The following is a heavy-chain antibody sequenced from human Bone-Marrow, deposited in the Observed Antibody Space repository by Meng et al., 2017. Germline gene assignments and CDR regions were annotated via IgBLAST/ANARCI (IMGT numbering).Heavy chain of an antibody. Sequence: GESLKISCAASGFTLSSYAMHWVRQAPGKGLEWVAVIWYDGSQKYYAESVKGRFTISRDNAKNSLYLQMNSLRAEDTAVYYCARGTQYGGNYWGQGTLVTVSS. CDR1: GFTLSSYA. J-gene: IGHJ4*02. D-gene: IGHD4-23*01. CDR3: ARGTQYGGNY. CDR2: IWYDGSQK. V-gene: IGHV3-30*04.